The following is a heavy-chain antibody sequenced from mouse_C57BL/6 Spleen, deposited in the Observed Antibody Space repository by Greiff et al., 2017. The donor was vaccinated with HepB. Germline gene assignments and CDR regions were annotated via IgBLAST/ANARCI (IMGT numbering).Heavy chain of an antibody. V-gene: IGHV5-4*01. CDR2: ISDGGSYT. CDR1: GFTFSSYA. Sequence: EVKLMESGGGLVKPGGSLKLSCAASGFTFSSYAMSWVRQTPEKRLEWVATISDGGSYTYYPDNVKGRFTISRDNAKNNLYLQMSHLKSEDTAMYYCAREGRTPGRFAYWGQGTLVTVSA. J-gene: IGHJ3*01. CDR3: AREGRTPGRFAY.